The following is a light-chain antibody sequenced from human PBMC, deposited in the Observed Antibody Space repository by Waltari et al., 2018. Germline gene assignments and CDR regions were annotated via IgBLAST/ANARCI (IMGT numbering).Light chain of an antibody. CDR3: QQYGSPALT. J-gene: IGKJ4*01. CDR1: QSVSSSY. Sequence: EIVLTQSPGTLSLSPGERATLSCRASQSVSSSYLAWYQQKPGQAPRLLIYGASSRATGIPGRFSGSGSGTDFTLTISRLEPEDFAVYYCQQYGSPALTFGGGTKVEIK. CDR2: GAS. V-gene: IGKV3-20*01.